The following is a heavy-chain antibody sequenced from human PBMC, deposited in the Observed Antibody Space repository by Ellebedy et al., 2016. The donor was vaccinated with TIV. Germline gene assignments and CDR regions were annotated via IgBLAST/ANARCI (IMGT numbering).Heavy chain of an antibody. CDR2: MNPNSGNK. Sequence: AASVKVSCKASGYTFIGYDMNWVRQATGQEPEWMGWMNPNSGNKGYAQKFQGRVTMTRTTSISTAYMELSSLTSEDTAVYYCARAPVGADGWHFDLWGRGTLVTVSS. CDR1: GYTFIGYD. J-gene: IGHJ2*01. D-gene: IGHD1-26*01. CDR3: ARAPVGADGWHFDL. V-gene: IGHV1-8*01.